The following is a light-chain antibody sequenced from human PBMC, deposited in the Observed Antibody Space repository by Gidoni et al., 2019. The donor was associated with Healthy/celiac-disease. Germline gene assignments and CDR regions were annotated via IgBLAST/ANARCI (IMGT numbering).Light chain of an antibody. V-gene: IGKV1-8*01. CDR1: QGISSY. Sequence: AIRMTQSPSSFSASTGDRVTITCRASQGISSYLAWYQQKPGKAPKLLIYAASTLQSGVPSRFSGSGSGTDFTLTISCLQSEDFATYYCQQYSSYPLTFXGXTKVEIK. CDR2: AAS. J-gene: IGKJ4*01. CDR3: QQYSSYPLT.